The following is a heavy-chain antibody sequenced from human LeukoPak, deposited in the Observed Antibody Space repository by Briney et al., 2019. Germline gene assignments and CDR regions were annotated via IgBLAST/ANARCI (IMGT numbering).Heavy chain of an antibody. CDR2: IKQDGSEK. J-gene: IGHJ6*03. CDR1: GFTFSSYW. Sequence: TGGSLRLSCAASGFTFSSYWMSWVRQAPGKGLEWVANIKQDGSEKYYVDSVKGRFTISRDNAKNSLYLQMNSLRAEDTAVYYCARDSDSSSWNYYMDVWGKGTTVTVSS. V-gene: IGHV3-7*01. D-gene: IGHD6-13*01. CDR3: ARDSDSSSWNYYMDV.